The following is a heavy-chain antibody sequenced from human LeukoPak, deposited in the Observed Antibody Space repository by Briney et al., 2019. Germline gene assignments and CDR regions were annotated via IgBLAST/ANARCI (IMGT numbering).Heavy chain of an antibody. Sequence: PGGSLRLSCEVSGFAFSTYAFHWVRQAPGEGLQWVALISYDGSDKYYADSVKGRFTISRDNSKNTLYLQMNSLRHEDTAVYFCARDGMVYAKGNYFDLWGRGTLVTVSS. D-gene: IGHD2-8*01. V-gene: IGHV3-30*01. CDR2: ISYDGSDK. CDR3: ARDGMVYAKGNYFDL. J-gene: IGHJ2*01. CDR1: GFAFSTYA.